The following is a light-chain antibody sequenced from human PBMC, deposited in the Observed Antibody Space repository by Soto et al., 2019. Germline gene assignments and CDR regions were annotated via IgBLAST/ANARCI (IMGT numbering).Light chain of an antibody. CDR3: QQYNSDRT. J-gene: IGKJ1*01. V-gene: IGKV1-5*03. CDR1: QTISTW. Sequence: DIQMTQSPSTLSASVGDRVTITCRASQTISTWLAWYQQKPGRAPKLLIYKASSLESGVPSRFSGSGYGTEFTLTISSLQPDDFATYYCQQYNSDRTFGQGTKVDIK. CDR2: KAS.